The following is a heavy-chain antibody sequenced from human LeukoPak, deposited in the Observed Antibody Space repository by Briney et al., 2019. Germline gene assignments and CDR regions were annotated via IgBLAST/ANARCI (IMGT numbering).Heavy chain of an antibody. Sequence: GGSLRLSCAASGFTFSSYSMNWVRQAPGKGLEWVSSISSSSSYIYYADSVKGRFTISRDNAKNSLYLQMNSLRAEDTAVYYCATDSGDGYNPSGYWGQGTLVTVSS. CDR3: ATDSGDGYNPSGY. CDR1: GFTFSSYS. J-gene: IGHJ4*02. CDR2: ISSSSSYI. D-gene: IGHD5-24*01. V-gene: IGHV3-21*01.